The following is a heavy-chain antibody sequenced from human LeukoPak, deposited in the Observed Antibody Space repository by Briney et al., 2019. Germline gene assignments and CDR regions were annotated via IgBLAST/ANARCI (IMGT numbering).Heavy chain of an antibody. Sequence: SETLSLTCGVSGGSISNTNWWSWDRQPPGQGLEWIGEISLTGLTHYNPSLESRVTLSLDKSKNQLSLNLTSVPAADTAVYYCSRENGAFSPFGYWGQGSLVTVLS. D-gene: IGHD2-8*01. CDR2: ISLTGLT. CDR1: GGSISNTNW. V-gene: IGHV4-4*02. CDR3: SRENGAFSPFGY. J-gene: IGHJ4*02.